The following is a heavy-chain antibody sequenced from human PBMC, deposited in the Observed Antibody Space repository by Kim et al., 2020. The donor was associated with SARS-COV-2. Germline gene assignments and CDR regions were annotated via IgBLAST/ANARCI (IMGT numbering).Heavy chain of an antibody. D-gene: IGHD6-19*01. CDR3: ASFGPKSIAVAGTDIVGD. Sequence: SETLSLTCAVYGGSFSGYYWSWIRQPPGKGLEWIGEINHSGSTNYNPSLKSRVTISVDTSKNQFSLKLSSVTAADTAVYYCASFGPKSIAVAGTDIVGDWGQGTLVTVSS. CDR1: GGSFSGYY. V-gene: IGHV4-34*01. CDR2: INHSGST. J-gene: IGHJ4*02.